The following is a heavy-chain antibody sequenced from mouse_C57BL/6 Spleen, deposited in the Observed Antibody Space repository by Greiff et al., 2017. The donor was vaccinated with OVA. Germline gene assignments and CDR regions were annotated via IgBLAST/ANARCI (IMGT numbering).Heavy chain of an antibody. D-gene: IGHD2-3*01. Sequence: EVHLVESGGDLVKPGGSLKLSCAASGFTFSSYGMSWVRQTPDKRLEWVATISSGGSYTYYPDSVKGRFTISRDNAKNTLYLQMSSLKSEDTAMYYCASLDGYSLDYWGQGTTLTVSS. J-gene: IGHJ2*01. CDR3: ASLDGYSLDY. CDR1: GFTFSSYG. CDR2: ISSGGSYT. V-gene: IGHV5-6*01.